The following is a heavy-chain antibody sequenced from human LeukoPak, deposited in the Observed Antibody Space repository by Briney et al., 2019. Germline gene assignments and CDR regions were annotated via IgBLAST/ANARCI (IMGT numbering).Heavy chain of an antibody. J-gene: IGHJ6*02. CDR1: GDSVSSNSAA. Sequence: SQTLSLSCAISGDSVSSNSAAWNWIRQSPSRGLEWLGRTYYRSKWYNDYAVSVKSRITINPGTSKNQFSLQLNSVTPEDTAVYYCAGAVAAAGTHYYYYHGMDVWGQGTTVTVSS. CDR3: AGAVAAAGTHYYYYHGMDV. CDR2: TYYRSKWYN. V-gene: IGHV6-1*01. D-gene: IGHD6-13*01.